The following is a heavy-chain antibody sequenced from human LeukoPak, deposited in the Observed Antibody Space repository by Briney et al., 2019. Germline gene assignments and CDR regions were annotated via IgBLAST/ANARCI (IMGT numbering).Heavy chain of an antibody. J-gene: IGHJ6*03. Sequence: ASVKVSCKASGYTFTSYAMNWVRQAPGQGLEWMGWINTNTGNPTYAQGFTGRFVFSLDTSVSTAYLQISSLKAEDTAVYYCARVLGFDNWNDGGLFYYYYMDVWGKGTTVTVSS. CDR2: INTNTGNP. D-gene: IGHD1-1*01. CDR3: ARVLGFDNWNDGGLFYYYYMDV. CDR1: GYTFTSYA. V-gene: IGHV7-4-1*02.